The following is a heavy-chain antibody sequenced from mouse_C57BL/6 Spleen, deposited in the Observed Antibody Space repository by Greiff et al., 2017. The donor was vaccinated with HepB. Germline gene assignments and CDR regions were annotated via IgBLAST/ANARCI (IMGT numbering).Heavy chain of an antibody. J-gene: IGHJ1*03. CDR2: INPNNGGT. V-gene: IGHV1-26*01. CDR3: ARSGLLSFDV. CDR1: GYTFTDYY. D-gene: IGHD2-1*01. Sequence: EVQLQQSGPELVKPGASVKISCKASGYTFTDYYMNWVKQSHGKSLEWIGDINPNNGGTSYNQKFKGKATLTVDKSSSTAYMELRSLTSEDSAVYYCARSGLLSFDVWGTGTTVTVSS.